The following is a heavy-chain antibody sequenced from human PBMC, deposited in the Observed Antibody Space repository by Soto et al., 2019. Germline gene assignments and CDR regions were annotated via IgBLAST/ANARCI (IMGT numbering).Heavy chain of an antibody. CDR2: ISSSGDGT. V-gene: IGHV3-23*01. CDR3: ATGGDSSGFQSYSYYGMDV. J-gene: IGHJ6*02. Sequence: EVQLLESGGGFIQPGGSLRLSCAASGFTFNTYAMTWVRQAPGKGLEWVSIISSSGDGTYYADSVRGRFTISRDNAKNSLSLQMNSLRAEDSAVYYCATGGDSSGFQSYSYYGMDVWGQGTTVTVSS. CDR1: GFTFNTYA. D-gene: IGHD3-22*01.